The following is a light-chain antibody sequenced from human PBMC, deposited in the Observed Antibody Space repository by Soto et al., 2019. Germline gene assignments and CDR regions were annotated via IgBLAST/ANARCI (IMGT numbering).Light chain of an antibody. V-gene: IGLV2-23*02. CDR3: CSYAGSSAHVV. J-gene: IGLJ2*01. CDR2: EVS. CDR1: SSDVGSYNL. Sequence: QSALTQPASVSGSPGQSITISCTGTSSDVGSYNLVSWYQQHPGKAPKLMIYEVSKRPSGVSNRFSGLKSGNTASLTISGLQAEDEADYYCCSYAGSSAHVVFGGGTKLT.